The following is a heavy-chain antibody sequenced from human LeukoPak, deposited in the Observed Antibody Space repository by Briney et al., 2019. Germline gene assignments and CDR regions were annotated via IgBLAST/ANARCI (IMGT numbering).Heavy chain of an antibody. D-gene: IGHD5-24*01. CDR2: IYYNGNT. V-gene: IGHV4-59*08. Sequence: SETLSLTCTVSGGSFHNYYWSWIRQPPGKGLEWIGYIYYNGNTKYNPSLKSRVTISLNTSNNQFSLMLNSVTAADTAVYYCARRLNGYNVGGRDYFGMDVWGQGTTVTAS. CDR1: GGSFHNYY. J-gene: IGHJ6*02. CDR3: ARRLNGYNVGGRDYFGMDV.